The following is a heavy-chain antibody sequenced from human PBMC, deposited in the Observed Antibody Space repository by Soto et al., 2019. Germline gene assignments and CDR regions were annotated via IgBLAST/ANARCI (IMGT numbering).Heavy chain of an antibody. D-gene: IGHD6-19*01. V-gene: IGHV3-21*06. Sequence: PVGSLRLSCEASGFTFTSDSMTWVRQAPGKGLEWVSSISSHGRDIFYADSVKGRFTISRDNAKDSLHLQMNSLTGEDSAVYYCARGAALAGKLDLWGQGTLVTVS. CDR3: ARGAALAGKLDL. CDR2: ISSHGRDI. J-gene: IGHJ4*02. CDR1: GFTFTSDS.